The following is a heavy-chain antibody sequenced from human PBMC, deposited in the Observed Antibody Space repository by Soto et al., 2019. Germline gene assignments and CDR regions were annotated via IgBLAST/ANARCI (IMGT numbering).Heavy chain of an antibody. D-gene: IGHD6-19*01. CDR3: ARDQGVAVAVFDY. CDR2: SYYRGNT. J-gene: IGHJ4*02. Sequence: QVQLQESGPGLVKPSETLSLTCTVSGGSVTSGYYYWSWIRQPPGKGLEWIGYSYYRGNTNYNPPLKSRVTISVDTSKNQISLRLRSVTAADTAVYYCARDQGVAVAVFDYWGQGTLVTVSS. CDR1: GGSVTSGYYY. V-gene: IGHV4-61*01.